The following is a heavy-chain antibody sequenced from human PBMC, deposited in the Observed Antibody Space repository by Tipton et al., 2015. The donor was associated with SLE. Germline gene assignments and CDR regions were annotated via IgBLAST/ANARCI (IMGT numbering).Heavy chain of an antibody. Sequence: SLRLSCVASGLTFDDYAMHWVRPAPGKGLEWVSLITGDGRTIYYEDSVKGRFTISRDNSKNSLYLQMNSLRSEDTALYYCAKDSLYGDYVFDYWGQGTLVTVSS. D-gene: IGHD4-17*01. CDR1: GLTFDDYA. CDR2: ITGDGRTI. CDR3: AKDSLYGDYVFDY. J-gene: IGHJ4*02. V-gene: IGHV3-43*02.